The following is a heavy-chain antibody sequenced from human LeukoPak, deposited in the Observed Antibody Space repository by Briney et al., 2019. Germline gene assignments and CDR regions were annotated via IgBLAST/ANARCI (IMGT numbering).Heavy chain of an antibody. D-gene: IGHD3-9*01. Sequence: GASVKVSCKASGGIFSSYAISWARQAPGQGLEWMGRIIPIFGTANYAQIFQDRVTITMDESTSTAYMELSSLRFEDTAVYYCARDRFTGYSHGYFQHWGQGTLVTVSS. CDR1: GGIFSSYA. J-gene: IGHJ1*01. CDR3: ARDRFTGYSHGYFQH. V-gene: IGHV1-69*05. CDR2: IIPIFGTA.